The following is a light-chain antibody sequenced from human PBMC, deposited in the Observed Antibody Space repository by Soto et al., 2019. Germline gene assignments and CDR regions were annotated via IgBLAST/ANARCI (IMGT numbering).Light chain of an antibody. J-gene: IGKJ1*01. CDR1: QSISSN. CDR2: RTS. Sequence: EIVMTQSPATLSVSPGERATLSCRASQSISSNLAWYPQKPGQAPRLLMFRTSSRATGFPDRFSGSGSGTDFTLTISRLETEDFAVYECQQYGSSPATFGQGTKVDIK. V-gene: IGKV3-20*01. CDR3: QQYGSSPAT.